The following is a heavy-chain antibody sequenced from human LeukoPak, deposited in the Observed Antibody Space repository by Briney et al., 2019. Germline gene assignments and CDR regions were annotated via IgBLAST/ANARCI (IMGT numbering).Heavy chain of an antibody. Sequence: SGGSLRLSCAASGFTVSSNYMSWVRQAPGKGLEWVSVIYSGFSTNYADSVKGRFTISRDNSKNTLYLQMNSLRAEDTAVYYCACGDHLDYWGQGTLVTVSS. V-gene: IGHV3-66*01. D-gene: IGHD4-17*01. J-gene: IGHJ4*02. CDR3: ACGDHLDY. CDR2: IYSGFST. CDR1: GFTVSSNY.